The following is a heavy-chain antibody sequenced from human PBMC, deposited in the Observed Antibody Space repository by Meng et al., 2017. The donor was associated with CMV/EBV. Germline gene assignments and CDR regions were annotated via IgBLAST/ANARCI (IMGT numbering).Heavy chain of an antibody. J-gene: IGHJ5*02. Sequence: VQLQTWGAGLLKPSETLSLTCAVYGGSFSGYYWSWIRQPPGKGLEWIGEINHSGSTNYNPSLKSRVTISVDTSKNQFSLKLSSVTAADTAVYYCARGSRRLPRFNWFDPWGQGTLVTVSS. V-gene: IGHV4-34*01. CDR3: ARGSRRLPRFNWFDP. CDR1: GGSFSGYY. CDR2: INHSGST. D-gene: IGHD3-3*01.